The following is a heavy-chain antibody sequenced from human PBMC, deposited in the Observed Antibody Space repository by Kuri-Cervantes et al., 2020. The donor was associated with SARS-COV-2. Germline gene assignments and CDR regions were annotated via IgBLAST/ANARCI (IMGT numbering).Heavy chain of an antibody. CDR3: AKLALWTGDHNGKFDC. Sequence: GSLRLSCTVSGGSISSYYWSWIRQPAGKGLEWIGRIYTSGSTNYNPSLKSRVTMSVDTSKNQFSLKLSSVTAADTAVYYCAKLALWTGDHNGKFDCWGQGTLVTVSS. D-gene: IGHD3/OR15-3a*01. CDR2: IYTSGST. V-gene: IGHV4-4*07. J-gene: IGHJ4*02. CDR1: GGSISSYY.